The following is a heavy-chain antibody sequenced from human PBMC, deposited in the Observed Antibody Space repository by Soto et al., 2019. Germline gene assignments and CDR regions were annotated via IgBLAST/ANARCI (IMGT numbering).Heavy chain of an antibody. J-gene: IGHJ6*02. V-gene: IGHV3-30*18. CDR1: GFTFSSYG. Sequence: RLSCAASGFTFSSYGMHWVRQAPGKGLEWVAVISYDGSNKYYADSVKGRFTISRDNSKNTLYLQMNSLRAEDTAVYYCAEEAGVGAAYYYYGMDVWGQGTTVTVSS. CDR3: AEEAGVGAAYYYYGMDV. D-gene: IGHD1-26*01. CDR2: ISYDGSNK.